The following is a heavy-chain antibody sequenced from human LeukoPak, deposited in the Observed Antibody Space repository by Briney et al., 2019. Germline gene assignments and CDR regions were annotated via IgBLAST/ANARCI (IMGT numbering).Heavy chain of an antibody. Sequence: GASVKVSCKASGYTFKAFGFSWVRQAPGQGLEWMGWISGYNGDTNYAQSLQCRVTMTTDTSTTTGYMELTGLTSADTAVYYCARGLHPPWELHYWGQGTLVTVSS. CDR2: ISGYNGDT. J-gene: IGHJ4*02. CDR3: ARGLHPPWELHY. D-gene: IGHD1-26*01. V-gene: IGHV1-18*01. CDR1: GYTFKAFG.